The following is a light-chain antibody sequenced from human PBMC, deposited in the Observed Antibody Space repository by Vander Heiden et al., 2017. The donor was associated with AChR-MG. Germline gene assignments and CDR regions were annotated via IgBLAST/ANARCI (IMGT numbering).Light chain of an antibody. J-gene: IGKJ2*01. CDR3: QQYDSWPPYT. Sequence: EIVLRHTPATLSVSPGERATLSCRASQSVTTNLAWYQQKPVQAPRLLIYDASTRATGVPARFSGSGSGTEFTLTISSLQSEDFAVYYCQQYDSWPPYTFGQGTKLEIK. CDR2: DAS. V-gene: IGKV3-15*01. CDR1: QSVTTN.